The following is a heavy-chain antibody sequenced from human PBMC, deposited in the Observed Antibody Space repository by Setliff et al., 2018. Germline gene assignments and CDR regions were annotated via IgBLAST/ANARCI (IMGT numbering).Heavy chain of an antibody. V-gene: IGHV4-39*07. CDR3: ARDSVNLRKWDF. CDR2: ISYSGST. J-gene: IGHJ4*02. CDR1: GGSISSNNFY. D-gene: IGHD1-26*01. Sequence: TLSLTCTVSGGSISSNNFYWGWIRQPPGKGLEWIGTISYSGSTYYNPSLKSRVTISVDTSKSQFSLKLSSVTAADTALYYCARDSVNLRKWDFWGQGTLVTVSS.